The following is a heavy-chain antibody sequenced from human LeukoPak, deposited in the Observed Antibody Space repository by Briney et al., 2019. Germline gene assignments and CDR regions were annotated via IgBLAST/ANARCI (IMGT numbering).Heavy chain of an antibody. CDR3: VRAPEQWLAEEYYFDY. Sequence: PSETLSLTCTVSVDSISSSSYYWGFLRQPPGQGLEWLGSIYYSGSTYYNASFKTRVTISLATSKNQFSLDLTSVTAADTAVYFCVRAPEQWLAEEYYFDYWGQGTLVTVSS. D-gene: IGHD6-19*01. CDR1: VDSISSSSYY. V-gene: IGHV4-39*01. J-gene: IGHJ4*02. CDR2: IYYSGST.